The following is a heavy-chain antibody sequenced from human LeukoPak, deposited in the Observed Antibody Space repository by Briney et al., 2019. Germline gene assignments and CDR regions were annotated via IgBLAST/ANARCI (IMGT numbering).Heavy chain of an antibody. Sequence: GGSLRLSCAASGFTFSSYAMSWVRQAPGKGLEWVSAISGSGGSTYYADSVKGRFTISRDNAKNALYLQMNSLRAEDTAVYYCARGTPAYSYGSSAYHYDYFEYWGQGILVTVSS. J-gene: IGHJ4*02. CDR1: GFTFSSYA. V-gene: IGHV3-23*01. CDR3: ARGTPAYSYGSSAYHYDYFEY. D-gene: IGHD3-22*01. CDR2: ISGSGGST.